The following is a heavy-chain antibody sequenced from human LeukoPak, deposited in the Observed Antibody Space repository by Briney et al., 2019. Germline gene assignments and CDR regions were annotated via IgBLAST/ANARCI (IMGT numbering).Heavy chain of an antibody. D-gene: IGHD2-15*01. CDR3: ARWGYCSGGSCYLRDDAFDI. Sequence: SETLSLTCTVSGGSISSHYWSWIRQPPGEGLEWIGYIYYSGSTNYNPSLKSRVTISVDTSKNQFSLKLSSVTAADTAVYYCARWGYCSGGSCYLRDDAFDIWGQGTMVTVSS. V-gene: IGHV4-59*11. J-gene: IGHJ3*02. CDR1: GGSISSHY. CDR2: IYYSGST.